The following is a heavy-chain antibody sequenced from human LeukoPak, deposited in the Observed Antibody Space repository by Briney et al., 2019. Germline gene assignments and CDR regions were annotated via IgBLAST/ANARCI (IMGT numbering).Heavy chain of an antibody. D-gene: IGHD6-6*01. V-gene: IGHV5-51*01. CDR2: IYPGDSDT. Sequence: GESLKISCKGSGYSFTNNWISWVRQMPGKGLEWMGIIYPGDSDTRYSPSFQGQVTISADKSISTAYLQWSSLKASDTAMYYCARQGGIYSRSSSPDFDSWGQGTLVTVSS. J-gene: IGHJ4*02. CDR1: GYSFTNNW. CDR3: ARQGGIYSRSSSPDFDS.